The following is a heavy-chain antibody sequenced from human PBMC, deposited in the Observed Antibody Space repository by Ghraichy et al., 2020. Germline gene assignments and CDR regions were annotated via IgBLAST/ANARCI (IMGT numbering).Heavy chain of an antibody. V-gene: IGHV4-34*01. CDR1: GGSFSGYY. CDR2: INHSGST. CDR3: AREALWFDP. J-gene: IGHJ5*02. Sequence: SQTLSLTCAVYGGSFSGYYWSWIRQPPGKGLEWIGEINHSGSTNYNPSLKSRVTISVDTSKNQFSLKLSSVTAADTAVYYCAREALWFDPWGQGTLVTVSP.